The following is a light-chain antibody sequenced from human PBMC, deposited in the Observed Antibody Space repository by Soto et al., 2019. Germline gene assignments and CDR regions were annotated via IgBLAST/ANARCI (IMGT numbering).Light chain of an antibody. CDR1: QSVSSSY. Sequence: EIVLTQSPGTLSLSPGESATLSCRASQSVSSSYLAWYQQKPGQAPRLLIYGASGRATGIPDRFSGSESGTDFTLTISRLEPEDFAVYDCQQYGSSPIFTFGPGTKVDIK. CDR2: GAS. J-gene: IGKJ3*01. V-gene: IGKV3-20*01. CDR3: QQYGSSPIFT.